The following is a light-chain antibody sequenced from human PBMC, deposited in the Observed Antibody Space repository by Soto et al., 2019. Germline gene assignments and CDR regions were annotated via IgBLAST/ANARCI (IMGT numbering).Light chain of an antibody. CDR2: GAS. CDR3: QQYDNRPGT. Sequence: EIVMTQSPATLSVSPGERATLSCRASQSVSSHLAWYQHKPGQPPRLILYGASIRLSGIPARFSGSGSGTEFTLTINSLQSEDVAGYYCQQYDNRPGTFGQGTKVEI. V-gene: IGKV3-15*01. CDR1: QSVSSH. J-gene: IGKJ1*01.